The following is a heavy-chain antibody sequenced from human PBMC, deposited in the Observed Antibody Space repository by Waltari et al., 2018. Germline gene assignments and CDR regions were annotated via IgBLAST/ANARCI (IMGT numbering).Heavy chain of an antibody. CDR1: GYSFTSYN. V-gene: IGHV1-8*03. J-gene: IGHJ6*03. CDR3: ARDYGSGTYYYMDV. D-gene: IGHD3-10*01. Sequence: GASVKVSCKASGYSFTSYNINWVRQAAGQGLEWMGWMNPTSGSTGYAQKFQDRVTITRNTSIGTAYMELRSLRSEDTAVYYCARDYGSGTYYYMDVWGKGTTVTVSS. CDR2: MNPTSGST.